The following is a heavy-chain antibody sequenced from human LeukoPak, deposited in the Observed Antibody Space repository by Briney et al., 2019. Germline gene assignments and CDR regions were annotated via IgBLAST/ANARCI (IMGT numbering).Heavy chain of an antibody. V-gene: IGHV3-53*04. CDR1: GSTVSSNY. J-gene: IGHJ2*01. CDR2: IYSGGST. CDR3: AREENDSSGYFYWYFDL. Sequence: GGSLRLSCAASGSTVSSNYMSWVRQAPGKGLEWVSVIYSGGSTYYADSVKGRFTISRHNSKNTLYLQMNSLRAEDTAVYYCAREENDSSGYFYWYFDLWGRGTLVTVSS. D-gene: IGHD3-22*01.